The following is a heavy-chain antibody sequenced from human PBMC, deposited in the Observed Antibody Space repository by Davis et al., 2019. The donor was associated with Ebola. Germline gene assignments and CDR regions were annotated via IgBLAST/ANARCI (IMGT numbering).Heavy chain of an antibody. J-gene: IGHJ4*02. CDR1: GYTFTSYT. CDR2: INTNTGNP. Sequence: ASVKVSCKASGYTFTSYTMNWVRQAPGQGLEWMGWINTNTGNPTYAQGFTGRFVFSLDTSVSTAYLQISSLKAEDTAVYYCARGPKYYYGSGSYYMNYWGQGTLFTVSS. CDR3: ARGPKYYYGSGSYYMNY. V-gene: IGHV7-4-1*02. D-gene: IGHD3-10*01.